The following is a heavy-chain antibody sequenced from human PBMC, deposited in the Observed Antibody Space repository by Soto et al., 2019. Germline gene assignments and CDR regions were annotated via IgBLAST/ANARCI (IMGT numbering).Heavy chain of an antibody. Sequence: SETLSLTCTVSGGSISSYYWSWIRQPAGKGLEWIGRIYANGNSDYNPSLKSRVTVSIDTSKNQFSLKVTSVTAADTAVYYCARGAAPPWFDPWGQGTLVTVSS. CDR1: GGSISSYY. CDR3: ARGAAPPWFDP. J-gene: IGHJ5*02. V-gene: IGHV4-4*07. CDR2: IYANGNS.